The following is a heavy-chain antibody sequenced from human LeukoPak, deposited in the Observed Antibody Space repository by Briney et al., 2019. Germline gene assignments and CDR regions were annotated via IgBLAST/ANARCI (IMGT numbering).Heavy chain of an antibody. J-gene: IGHJ4*02. CDR3: ASSLVRGWYGSTTLDY. Sequence: SETLSLTCTVSGGSISSYYWSWIRQPPGKGLEWIGEINHSGSTNYNPSLKSRVTISVDTSKNQFSLKLSSVTAADTAVYYCASSLVRGWYGSTTLDYWGQGTLVTVSS. CDR1: GGSISSYY. V-gene: IGHV4-34*01. CDR2: INHSGST. D-gene: IGHD6-19*01.